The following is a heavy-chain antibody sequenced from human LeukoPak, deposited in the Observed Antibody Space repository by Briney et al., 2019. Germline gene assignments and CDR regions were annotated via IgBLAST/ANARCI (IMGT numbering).Heavy chain of an antibody. Sequence: GGSLRLSCAASGFTFSSYGMHWVRQAPGKGLEWVAVISYDGSNKYYADSVKGRFTISRDNAKNSLYLQMNSLRAEDTAVYYCARGGDVVVPAAWFDYWGQGTLVTVSS. CDR2: ISYDGSNK. J-gene: IGHJ4*02. CDR1: GFTFSSYG. V-gene: IGHV3-30*03. CDR3: ARGGDVVVPAAWFDY. D-gene: IGHD2-2*01.